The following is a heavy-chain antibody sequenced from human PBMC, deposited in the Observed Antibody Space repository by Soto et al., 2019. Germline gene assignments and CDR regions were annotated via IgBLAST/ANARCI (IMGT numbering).Heavy chain of an antibody. Sequence: GGSLRLSCAASGFTFSSYWMSWVRQAPGKGLEWVANIKQDGSEKYYVDSVKGRFTISRDNAKNSLYLQMNSLRAEDTAVYYCAREGYSSSWSIWYFDLWGRGTLVTVSS. CDR2: IKQDGSEK. V-gene: IGHV3-7*01. J-gene: IGHJ2*01. CDR3: AREGYSSSWSIWYFDL. CDR1: GFTFSSYW. D-gene: IGHD6-13*01.